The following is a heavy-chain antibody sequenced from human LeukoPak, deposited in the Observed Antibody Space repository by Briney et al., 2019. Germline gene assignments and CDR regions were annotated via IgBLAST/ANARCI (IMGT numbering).Heavy chain of an antibody. Sequence: PSQTLSLTCAVSGGSISSGGYSWSSIRQPPGKGLEWIGYIYHSGSTYYNPSLKSRVTISVDRSKNQFSLKLSSVTAADTAVYYCARAGRGYGDRSYYFDYWGQGTLVTVSS. D-gene: IGHD4-17*01. CDR3: ARAGRGYGDRSYYFDY. J-gene: IGHJ4*02. V-gene: IGHV4-30-2*01. CDR2: IYHSGST. CDR1: GGSISSGGYS.